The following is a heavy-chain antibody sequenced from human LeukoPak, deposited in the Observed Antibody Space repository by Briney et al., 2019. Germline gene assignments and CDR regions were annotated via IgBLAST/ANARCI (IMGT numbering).Heavy chain of an antibody. V-gene: IGHV4-30-4*01. CDR1: GDSISSGDYY. J-gene: IGHJ4*02. CDR2: IYYSGST. D-gene: IGHD4-17*01. Sequence: PSETLSLTCSVSGDSISSGDYYWSWIRQPPGKGLEWIGYIYYSGSTNYNPSLKSRVTISVDTSKNQFPLKLSSVTSADTAVYYCAIHEATATLYYFDHWGQGTLVTVSS. CDR3: AIHEATATLYYFDH.